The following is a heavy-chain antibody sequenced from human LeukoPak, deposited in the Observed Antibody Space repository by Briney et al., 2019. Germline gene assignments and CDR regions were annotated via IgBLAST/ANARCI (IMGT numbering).Heavy chain of an antibody. Sequence: SETLSLTCTVSGGSISSSSYYWGWIRQPPGKGLEWIGSIYYSGSTYYNPSLKSRVTISVDTSKNQFSLKLSSVTAADTAVYYCARDRVNYDSSGYSAYFDYWGQGTLVIVSS. CDR2: IYYSGST. V-gene: IGHV4-39*07. D-gene: IGHD3-22*01. J-gene: IGHJ4*02. CDR3: ARDRVNYDSSGYSAYFDY. CDR1: GGSISSSSYY.